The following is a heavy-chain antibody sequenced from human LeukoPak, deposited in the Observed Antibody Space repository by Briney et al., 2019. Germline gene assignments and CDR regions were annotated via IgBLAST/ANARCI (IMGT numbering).Heavy chain of an antibody. CDR3: ARGRRGYSYGSGGFGWFDP. J-gene: IGHJ5*02. Sequence: PSETLSLTCAVYGGSFRGYYWSWIRQPPGKGLEWIGEINHSGSTNYNPSLKSRVTISVDTSKNQFSLKLSSVTAADTAVYYCARGRRGYSYGSGGFGWFDPWGQGTLVTVSS. CDR2: INHSGST. D-gene: IGHD5-18*01. V-gene: IGHV4-34*01. CDR1: GGSFRGYY.